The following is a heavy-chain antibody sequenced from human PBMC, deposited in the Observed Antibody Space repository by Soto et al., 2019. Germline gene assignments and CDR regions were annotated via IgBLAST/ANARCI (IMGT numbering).Heavy chain of an antibody. CDR3: ARGSWEVRDWNPKDHGMDV. Sequence: QVQLVQSGAEVKKPGASVKVSCKASGYTFTGYYMHWVRQAPGQGLEWMGWINPNSGGTNYAQKFQGRVTMTRDTSSSTAYMERSRLRSDDTTVDYCARGSWEVRDWNPKDHGMDVWGQGTTGTVS. CDR2: INPNSGGT. V-gene: IGHV1-2*02. J-gene: IGHJ6*02. D-gene: IGHD1-1*01. CDR1: GYTFTGYY.